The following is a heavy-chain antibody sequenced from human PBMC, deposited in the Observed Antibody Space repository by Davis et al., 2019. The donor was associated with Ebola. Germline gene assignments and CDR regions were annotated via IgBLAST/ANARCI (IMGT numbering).Heavy chain of an antibody. V-gene: IGHV3-7*01. CDR3: AMLDFGWYPWQLPKASYYYYGMDV. J-gene: IGHJ6*02. CDR2: INRDGSEK. D-gene: IGHD2-15*01. Sequence: PGGSLRLSCAASGFTFTSNWMTWIRQAPGKGLEWVANINRDGSEKNYVDSVKGRFTISRDNAKNSLYLQMNSLRAEDTAVYYCAMLDFGWYPWQLPKASYYYYGMDVWGQGTTVTVSS. CDR1: GFTFTSNW.